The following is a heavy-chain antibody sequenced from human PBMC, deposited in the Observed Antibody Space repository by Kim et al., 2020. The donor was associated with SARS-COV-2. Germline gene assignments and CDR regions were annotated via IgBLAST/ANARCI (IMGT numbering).Heavy chain of an antibody. CDR3: ARYYYGSGRFNWFDP. CDR2: ISAYNGNT. D-gene: IGHD3-10*01. V-gene: IGHV1-18*01. Sequence: ASVKVSCKASGYTFTSYGISWVRQAPGQGLEWMGWISAYNGNTNYAQKLQGRVTMTTDTSTSTAYMELRSLRSDDTAVYYCARYYYGSGRFNWFDPWGQGTLVTVSS. J-gene: IGHJ5*02. CDR1: GYTFTSYG.